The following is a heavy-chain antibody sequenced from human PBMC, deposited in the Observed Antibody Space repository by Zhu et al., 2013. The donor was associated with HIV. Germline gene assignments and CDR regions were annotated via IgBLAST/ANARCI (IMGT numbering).Heavy chain of an antibody. D-gene: IGHD3-3*01. CDR1: GYTFTSYD. V-gene: IGHV1-8*01. CDR3: ARTAEIDFWSGLNCFDP. CDR2: MNPNSGNT. Sequence: QVQLVQSGAEVKKPGASVKVSCKASGYTFTSYDINWVRQATGQGLEWMGWMNPNSGNTGYAQKFRGGVTMTRNTSISTAYMELSSLRSEDTAVYYCARTAEIDFWSGLNCFDPWGQGTLATVSS. J-gene: IGHJ5*02.